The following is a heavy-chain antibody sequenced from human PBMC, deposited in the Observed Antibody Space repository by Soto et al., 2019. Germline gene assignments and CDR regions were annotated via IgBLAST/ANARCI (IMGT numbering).Heavy chain of an antibody. J-gene: IGHJ6*02. Sequence: QVQLVQSGAEVKKPGASVKVSCKASGYTFTSYDINWVRQATGQGLEWMGWMNPNSGNTVYAQKFQGRVTMTRNTSIRTAYMERSSLRAEDTAVYYCAREALFRMDVWGQGTTVTVSS. D-gene: IGHD3-10*02. CDR1: GYTFTSYD. V-gene: IGHV1-8*01. CDR3: AREALFRMDV. CDR2: MNPNSGNT.